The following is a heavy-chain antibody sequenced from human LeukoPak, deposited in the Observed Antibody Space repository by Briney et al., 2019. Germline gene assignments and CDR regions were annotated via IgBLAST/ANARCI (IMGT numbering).Heavy chain of an antibody. CDR1: GFTFGHYG. CDR2: ISYDGSNK. J-gene: IGHJ4*02. CDR3: SKKGQNEDYGKPD. Sequence: PGGSLRLSCSASGFTFGHYGMHWVRQAPGKGLEWVAIISYDGSNKFYADSVKGRFTVSRDNSRSTLYLQMNSLRAEDTAVYYCSKKGQNEDYGKPDWGQGTLVTVSS. V-gene: IGHV3-30*18. D-gene: IGHD4/OR15-4a*01.